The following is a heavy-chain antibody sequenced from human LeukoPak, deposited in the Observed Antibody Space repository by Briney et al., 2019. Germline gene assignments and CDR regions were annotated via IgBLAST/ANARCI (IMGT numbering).Heavy chain of an antibody. CDR2: ISPFNDNT. Sequence: ASVKVSCKASGYTFTSYGISWVRQAPGQGLEWMGWISPFNDNTNYAQNLQGRVTMTTDTSTSAAYMELRSLRSDDTALYYWAGGGGYGDYAFDYWGQGTLVTVSS. V-gene: IGHV1-18*01. CDR1: GYTFTSYG. CDR3: AGGGGYGDYAFDY. J-gene: IGHJ4*02. D-gene: IGHD4-17*01.